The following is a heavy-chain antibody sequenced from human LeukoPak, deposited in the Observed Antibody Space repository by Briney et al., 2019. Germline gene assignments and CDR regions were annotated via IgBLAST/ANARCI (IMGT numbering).Heavy chain of an antibody. V-gene: IGHV4-39*01. D-gene: IGHD3-9*01. CDR2: IYYSGST. J-gene: IGHJ4*02. CDR3: ARVDFDWTFDY. CDR1: GGSLSSSSYY. Sequence: PSDTLSLTCTVSGGSLSSSSYYWGWLRQPPGTGLEGIGSIYYSGSTYYNPSLKSRVTISVDTSKNQFSLKLSSVTAADTAVYYCARVDFDWTFDYWGQGTLVTVSS.